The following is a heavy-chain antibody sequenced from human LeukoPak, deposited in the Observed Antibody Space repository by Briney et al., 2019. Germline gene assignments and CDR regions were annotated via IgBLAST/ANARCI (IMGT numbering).Heavy chain of an antibody. CDR3: ASEED. CDR2: INHSGST. V-gene: IGHV4-34*01. Sequence: SETLSLTCAVYGGSFSGYYWSWIRQPPGKGLEWIEEINHSGSTNYNPSLKSRVTISVDTSKNQFSLKLSSVTAADTAVYYCASEEDWGQGTLVTVSS. J-gene: IGHJ4*02. CDR1: GGSFSGYY.